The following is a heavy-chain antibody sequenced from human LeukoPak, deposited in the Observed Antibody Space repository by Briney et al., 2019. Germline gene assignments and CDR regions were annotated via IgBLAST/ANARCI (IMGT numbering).Heavy chain of an antibody. CDR3: ARGLWFGELAY. Sequence: SETLSLTCTVSGGSISSYYWSWIRQPPGKGLEWIGYIYYSGSTNYNPSLKSRVTISVDTSKNQFSLNLSSVTAADTAVYYCARGLWFGELAYWGQGTLVTVSS. J-gene: IGHJ4*02. CDR2: IYYSGST. D-gene: IGHD3-10*01. CDR1: GGSISSYY. V-gene: IGHV4-59*12.